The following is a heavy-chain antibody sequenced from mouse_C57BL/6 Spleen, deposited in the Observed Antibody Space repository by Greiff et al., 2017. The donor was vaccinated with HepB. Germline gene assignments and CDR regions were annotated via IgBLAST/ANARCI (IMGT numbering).Heavy chain of an antibody. CDR3: AREKIYYDYDRGFAY. Sequence: VQLQQSGAELVRPGASVKLSCKASGYTFTDYYINWVKQRPGQGLEWIARIYPGSGNTYYNEKFKGKATLTAEISSSTAYMQLSSLTSEDSAVYCCAREKIYYDYDRGFAYWSQGTLVTVSA. CDR1: GYTFTDYY. J-gene: IGHJ3*01. V-gene: IGHV1-76*01. D-gene: IGHD2-4*01. CDR2: IYPGSGNT.